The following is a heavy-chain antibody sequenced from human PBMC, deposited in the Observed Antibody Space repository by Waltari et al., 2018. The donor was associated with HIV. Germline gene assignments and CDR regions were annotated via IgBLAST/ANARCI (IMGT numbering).Heavy chain of an antibody. J-gene: IGHJ6*02. Sequence: QVQLVESGGGVVQPGRSLRLSCAASGFTFSRYAMHWVRQAPGKGLGWVAGISYDGSNKYYADAVKGRFTISRDNSKNTLYLQMNSLRAEDTAVYYCARVGSTVSLYYGMDVWGQGTTVTVSS. CDR2: ISYDGSNK. CDR3: ARVGSTVSLYYGMDV. CDR1: GFTFSRYA. D-gene: IGHD4-4*01. V-gene: IGHV3-30*04.